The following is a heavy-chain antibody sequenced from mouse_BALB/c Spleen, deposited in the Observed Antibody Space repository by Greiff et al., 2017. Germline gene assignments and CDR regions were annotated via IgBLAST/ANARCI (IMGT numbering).Heavy chain of an antibody. V-gene: IGHV1-4*02. CDR2: INPSSGYT. CDR1: GYTFTSYT. CDR3: ASWEIPYAMDY. J-gene: IGHJ4*01. Sequence: QVQLQQSAAELARPGASVKMSCKASGYTFTSYTMHWVKQRPGQGLEWIGYINPSSGYTEYNQKFKDKTTLTADKSSSTAYMQLSSLTSEDSAVYYCASWEIPYAMDYWGQGTSVTVSS. D-gene: IGHD4-1*01.